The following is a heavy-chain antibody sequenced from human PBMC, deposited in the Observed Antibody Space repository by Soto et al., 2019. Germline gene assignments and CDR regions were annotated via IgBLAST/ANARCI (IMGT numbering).Heavy chain of an antibody. CDR2: INPNSGGT. V-gene: IGHV1-2*04. J-gene: IGHJ6*02. CDR3: ARLLGYCSSSSCVGAADSTEHYHYYGMDF. D-gene: IGHD2-2*01. Sequence: VASEKGACKASGDTFTGYDVHWVRQAPGQRLEWTGWINPNSGGTNYAQKFQGWVTMTRDTYVSTAYMELSRLRSDDTAVYYCARLLGYCSSSSCVGAADSTEHYHYYGMDFWGQATSVTVSS. CDR1: GDTFTGYD.